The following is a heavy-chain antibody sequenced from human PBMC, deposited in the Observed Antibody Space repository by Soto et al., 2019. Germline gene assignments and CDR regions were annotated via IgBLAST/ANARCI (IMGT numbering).Heavy chain of an antibody. Sequence: QVQLQQWGAGLLKPSETLSLTCAVFGGSVNSGNYYWSWIRQPPGKGLEWIGEMRHSGGTHFNPSLKSRVTISVDTSKNQFSLKMSSVTAADTALYYWARVERGTATTVVDAFDIWGPGTMVTVSS. V-gene: IGHV4-34*01. CDR2: MRHSGGT. J-gene: IGHJ3*02. CDR1: GGSVNSGNYY. CDR3: ARVERGTATTVVDAFDI. D-gene: IGHD1-1*01.